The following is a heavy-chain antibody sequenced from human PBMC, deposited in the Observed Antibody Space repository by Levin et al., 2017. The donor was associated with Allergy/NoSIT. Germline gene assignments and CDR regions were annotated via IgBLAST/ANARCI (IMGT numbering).Heavy chain of an antibody. CDR3: ARNHYMDA. Sequence: GGSLRLSCAASGFTFSSYAMHWVRQAPGKGLEYVSSISSNGVSTYYANSVEGRFTISRDNSKNTLYLQMGSLRAEDMAVYYCARNHYMDAWGKGTTVTVSS. J-gene: IGHJ6*03. CDR1: GFTFSSYA. CDR2: ISSNGVST. V-gene: IGHV3-64*01. D-gene: IGHD1-14*01.